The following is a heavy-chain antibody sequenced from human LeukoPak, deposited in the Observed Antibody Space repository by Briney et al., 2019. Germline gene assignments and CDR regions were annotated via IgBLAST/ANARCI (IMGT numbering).Heavy chain of an antibody. CDR2: IYTSGIT. D-gene: IGHD5-24*01. J-gene: IGHJ5*02. CDR3: ARESRTVQMATSMHGHWFDP. V-gene: IGHV4-4*07. CDR1: GGSTSVYY. Sequence: SETLSLTCTVSGGSTSVYYWSWIRQPAGKGPEWIGRIYTSGITAYNPSLESRVTISIDTSKNQFSLRLYSVTAADTAVYYCARESRTVQMATSMHGHWFDPWGQGTLVTVSS.